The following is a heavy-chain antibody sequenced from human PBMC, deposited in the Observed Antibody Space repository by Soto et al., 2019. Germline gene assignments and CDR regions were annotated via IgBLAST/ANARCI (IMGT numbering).Heavy chain of an antibody. CDR3: ARGRYCSSTSCANYYYYYGMDV. D-gene: IGHD2-2*01. V-gene: IGHV1-46*01. CDR1: GSGSTFISYY. Sequence: QVQLVQSGAEVKKPGASVRVSCKASGSGSTFISYYVHWVRQAPGQGLEWVGTINPRGGSTSSAQKFQGRVTMTSDTSTSTVYLELGSLRSEDTAVYYCARGRYCSSTSCANYYYYYGMDVWGQGTTVTVSS. CDR2: INPRGGST. J-gene: IGHJ6*02.